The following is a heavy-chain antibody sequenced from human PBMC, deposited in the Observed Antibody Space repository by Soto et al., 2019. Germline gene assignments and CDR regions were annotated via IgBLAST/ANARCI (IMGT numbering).Heavy chain of an antibody. CDR3: ASRWLPIYYYGMDV. CDR1: GFTFSSYA. D-gene: IGHD5-12*01. Sequence: GGSLRLSCAASGFTFSSYAMSWVRQAPGKGLEWVSAISSSGSSTYYADSVKGRFTISRDNAKNTLYLQMNSLRDEDTAVYYCASRWLPIYYYGMDVWGQGTTVTVSS. J-gene: IGHJ6*02. V-gene: IGHV3-23*01. CDR2: ISSSGSST.